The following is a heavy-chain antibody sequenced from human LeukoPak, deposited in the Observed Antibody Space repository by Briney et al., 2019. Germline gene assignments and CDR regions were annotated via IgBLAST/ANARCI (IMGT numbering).Heavy chain of an antibody. Sequence: ASVKVSCKASGYTFTGYYMHWVRQAPGQGLEWMGWINPNSGGTNYAQKFQDRATLTRDTSISTAYMELGSLRSDDTAIYYCARAYGSGSSYHPDYWGQGTLVTVSS. CDR3: ARAYGSGSSYHPDY. CDR2: INPNSGGT. J-gene: IGHJ4*02. CDR1: GYTFTGYY. D-gene: IGHD3-10*01. V-gene: IGHV1-2*02.